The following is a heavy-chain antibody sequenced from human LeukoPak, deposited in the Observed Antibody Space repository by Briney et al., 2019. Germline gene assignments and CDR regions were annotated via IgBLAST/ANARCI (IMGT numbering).Heavy chain of an antibody. Sequence: GGSLRLSCAASGFTFSSYAMHWVRQAPGKGLEYVSAISSNGGSTYYANSVKGRFTISRDNSKNTLYLQMGSLRAEDMAVYYCAGAGSGSYYNAPDYWGQGTLVTVSS. CDR2: ISSNGGST. CDR1: GFTFSSYA. CDR3: AGAGSGSYYNAPDY. V-gene: IGHV3-64*01. J-gene: IGHJ4*02. D-gene: IGHD3-10*01.